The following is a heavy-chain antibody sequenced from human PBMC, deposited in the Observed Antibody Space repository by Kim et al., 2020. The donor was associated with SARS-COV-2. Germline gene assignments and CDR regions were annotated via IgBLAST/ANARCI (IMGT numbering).Heavy chain of an antibody. Sequence: HKSRVTISVDTSKNQFSLKLSYVTAADTAVYYCARVKYYYDSSGYKGIDTWGQGTLVTVSS. CDR3: ARVKYYYDSSGYKGIDT. V-gene: IGHV4-34*01. J-gene: IGHJ5*02. D-gene: IGHD3-22*01.